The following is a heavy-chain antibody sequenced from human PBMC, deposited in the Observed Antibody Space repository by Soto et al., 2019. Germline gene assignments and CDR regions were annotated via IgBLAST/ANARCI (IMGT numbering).Heavy chain of an antibody. CDR2: IVIGNGNT. V-gene: IGHV1-58*01. CDR3: AVITTVTTPNNWFDP. J-gene: IGHJ5*02. Sequence: GASVKVSCKASGFTFTSSSVQWVRQARGQRLEWMGWIVIGNGNTMYAEKFQERVAFSGDVSTSTAYMELSSLRSEDTAVYYCAVITTVTTPNNWFDPWGQGTLVTVSS. D-gene: IGHD4-17*01. CDR1: GFTFTSSS.